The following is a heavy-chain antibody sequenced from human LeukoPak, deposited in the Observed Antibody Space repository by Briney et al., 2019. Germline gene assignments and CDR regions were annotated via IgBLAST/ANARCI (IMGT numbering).Heavy chain of an antibody. Sequence: SETLSLTCAVSGGSVSSVNWWSWVRPPPGKGLEWIGEIYHSGSTNYNPSLRSRVTISVDKSKNQLSLELSSVTAADTAIYYCARDSATASYGDYSDWGQGTLVTVSS. D-gene: IGHD4-17*01. CDR2: IYHSGST. CDR3: ARDSATASYGDYSD. CDR1: GGSVSSVNW. J-gene: IGHJ1*01. V-gene: IGHV4-4*02.